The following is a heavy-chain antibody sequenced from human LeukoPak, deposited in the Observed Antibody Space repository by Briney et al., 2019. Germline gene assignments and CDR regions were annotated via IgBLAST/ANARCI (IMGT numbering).Heavy chain of an antibody. CDR1: GFILSDYN. V-gene: IGHV3-21*01. D-gene: IGHD2/OR15-2a*01. J-gene: IGHJ4*02. CDR3: ARDLSTTARAYDY. CDR2: ISISGTYI. Sequence: VGALRLSCAASGFILSDYNMNWVRQAPGKGLEWVSFISISGTYITYADSVKGRFTISRDNAKNSLYLQMNSLRAEDTAVYYCARDLSTTARAYDYCGQGHLATVSS.